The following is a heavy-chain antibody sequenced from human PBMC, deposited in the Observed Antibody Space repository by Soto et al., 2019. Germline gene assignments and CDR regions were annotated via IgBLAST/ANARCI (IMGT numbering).Heavy chain of an antibody. CDR2: IDPGDSDT. J-gene: IGHJ4*02. CDR1: GYTFTTSW. Sequence: GESLKISCKASGYTFTTSWIGWVRQMPGQGLEWMGIIDPGDSDTRYSPSFQGRITISVDKSISTAYLQWSSLEASDNAIYYCARHAGNSWKGDYFDYWGRGALVTVSS. V-gene: IGHV5-51*01. CDR3: ARHAGNSWKGDYFDY. D-gene: IGHD6-13*01.